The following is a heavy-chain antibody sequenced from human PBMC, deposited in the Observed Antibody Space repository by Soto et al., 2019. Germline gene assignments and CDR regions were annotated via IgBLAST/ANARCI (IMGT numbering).Heavy chain of an antibody. CDR3: GRDADRWDKRFRDY. Sequence: QVRLVQSGAEVGQPGASVKVSCKASGHTSRNNGISWVRQAPGQGLEWMGFINANTGATNYARKFRGRLTLTTDTFTRTGDMELRSLRSDDTAVYYCGRDADRWDKRFRDYWGQGTRVTVSS. D-gene: IGHD1-26*01. CDR1: GHTSRNNG. CDR2: INANTGAT. V-gene: IGHV1-18*01. J-gene: IGHJ4*02.